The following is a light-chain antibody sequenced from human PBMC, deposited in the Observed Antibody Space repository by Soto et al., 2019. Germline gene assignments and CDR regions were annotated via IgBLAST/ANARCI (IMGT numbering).Light chain of an antibody. J-gene: IGKJ5*01. CDR2: DAS. CDR1: QSVSSD. Sequence: EVVLTQSPATLSLSPGERATLSCRASQSVSSDLAWYQQKPGQAPRLLIYDASNRATGIPARFSGTGSGTAFTLTISSLEPEDFAIYYCQQRSIWPPITFGQGTRLEIK. CDR3: QQRSIWPPIT. V-gene: IGKV3-11*01.